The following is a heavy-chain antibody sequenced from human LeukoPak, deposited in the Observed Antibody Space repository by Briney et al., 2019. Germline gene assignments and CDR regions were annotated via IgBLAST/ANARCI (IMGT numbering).Heavy chain of an antibody. J-gene: IGHJ5*02. V-gene: IGHV4-34*01. CDR1: GGSFSGYY. CDR2: FNHSGST. Sequence: SETLSLTCAVYGGSFSGYYWSWIRQPPGKGLEWIGEFNHSGSTNYNPSLKSRVTISVDTSKNQFSLKLSSVTAADTAVYYCARGPLSITIFGVVPPRFDPWGQGTLVTVSS. CDR3: ARGPLSITIFGVVPPRFDP. D-gene: IGHD3-3*01.